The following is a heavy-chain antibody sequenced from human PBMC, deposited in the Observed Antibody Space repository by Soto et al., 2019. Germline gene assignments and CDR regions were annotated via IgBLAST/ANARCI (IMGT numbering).Heavy chain of an antibody. CDR1: GGSISGFY. Sequence: QVQLQESDPGLVKPSETLSLTCTVSGGSISGFYWSWVRQPPGKGLEWIGYIYYSGSTNYNPSLESRVTISIDTSKNQFSLNLSSVTAADTAVYYCARKGKSTAAPWDYWGQGTLVTVSS. J-gene: IGHJ4*02. CDR3: ARKGKSTAAPWDY. D-gene: IGHD2-2*01. CDR2: IYYSGST. V-gene: IGHV4-59*01.